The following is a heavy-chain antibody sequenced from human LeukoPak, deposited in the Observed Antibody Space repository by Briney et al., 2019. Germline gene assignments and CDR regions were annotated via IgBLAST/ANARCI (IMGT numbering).Heavy chain of an antibody. Sequence: SETLSLTCTVSSGSISSSISSSSYYWGWIRQPPGKGLEWIGSIYYSGSTYYNPSLRSRVTISVDTSKNQFSLNLNSVTAADTAVYYCARSRGRKVTPFDYWGQGILVTVSS. CDR1: SGSISSSISSSSYY. D-gene: IGHD3-10*01. CDR2: IYYSGST. CDR3: ARSRGRKVTPFDY. J-gene: IGHJ4*02. V-gene: IGHV4-39*07.